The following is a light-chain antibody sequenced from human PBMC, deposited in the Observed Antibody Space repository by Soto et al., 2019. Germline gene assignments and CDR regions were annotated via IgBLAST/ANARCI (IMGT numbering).Light chain of an antibody. CDR1: QSVSSN. V-gene: IGKV3-20*01. Sequence: EIVMTQSPATLSVSPGERATLSCSASQSVSSNLAWYQQTPGQAPRLLIYGASSRATGIPDRFSGSGSGTDFTLTISRLEPEDFAVYYCQQYGSSRTFGQGTKVDI. CDR2: GAS. CDR3: QQYGSSRT. J-gene: IGKJ1*01.